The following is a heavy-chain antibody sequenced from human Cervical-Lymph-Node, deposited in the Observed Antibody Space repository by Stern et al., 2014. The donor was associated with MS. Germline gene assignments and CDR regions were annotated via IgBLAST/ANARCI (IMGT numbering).Heavy chain of an antibody. J-gene: IGHJ4*02. CDR3: ARATSDYIWGSYRYLDY. V-gene: IGHV1-69*01. Sequence: VQLVESGAEVKKPGSSVKVSCKASGGTFSSYTIGWVRQAPGQGLEWMGGIIPMFGSATYAEKFQGRVTITADESTSTAYMDLSTLRSEDTAVYYCARATSDYIWGSYRYLDYWGQGTQVTVSS. D-gene: IGHD3-16*02. CDR1: GGTFSSYT. CDR2: IIPMFGSA.